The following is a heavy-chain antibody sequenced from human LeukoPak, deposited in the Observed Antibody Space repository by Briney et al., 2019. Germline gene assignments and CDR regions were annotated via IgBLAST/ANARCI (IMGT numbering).Heavy chain of an antibody. CDR3: VSTPGIAVAIDY. J-gene: IGHJ4*02. CDR2: ISSSSSYV. CDR1: GFTFSSYS. Sequence: GGSLRLSCAASGFTFSSYSMNWVRQAPGKGLEWVSSISSSSSYVYYADSVKGRFTISRDNAKNSLYLQMNSLRAEDTAVYYCVSTPGIAVAIDYWGQGTLVTVSS. V-gene: IGHV3-21*01. D-gene: IGHD6-19*01.